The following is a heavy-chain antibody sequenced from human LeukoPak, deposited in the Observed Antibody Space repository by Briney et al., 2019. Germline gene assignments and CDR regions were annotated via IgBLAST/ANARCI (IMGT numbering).Heavy chain of an antibody. CDR3: ARGYYDSSGYLDY. D-gene: IGHD3-22*01. CDR2: ISGSSGII. Sequence: PGGSLRLSCAASGFTFNTYTMNWVRQAPGKGLEWVSYISGSSGIIDYADSVRGRFTISRDNAKSSLYLQMNSLRAEDTAVYYCARGYYDSSGYLDYWGQGTLVTVSS. CDR1: GFTFNTYT. J-gene: IGHJ4*02. V-gene: IGHV3-48*01.